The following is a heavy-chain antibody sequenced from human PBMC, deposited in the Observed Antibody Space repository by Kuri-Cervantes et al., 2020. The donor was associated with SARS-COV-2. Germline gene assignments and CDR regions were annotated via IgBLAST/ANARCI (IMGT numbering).Heavy chain of an antibody. J-gene: IGHJ4*02. V-gene: IGHV3-21*04. CDR3: ARGTSETRYGLDV. Sequence: GESLKISCAASGFTFSNYNMNWVRQAPGKGLEWVSSISSRSSYIYYADSVKGRFSISRDTSKNTLHLQMNGLRADDTAVYYCARGTSETRYGLDVWGQGTLVTVSS. CDR1: GFTFSNYN. CDR2: ISSRSSYI. D-gene: IGHD3/OR15-3a*01.